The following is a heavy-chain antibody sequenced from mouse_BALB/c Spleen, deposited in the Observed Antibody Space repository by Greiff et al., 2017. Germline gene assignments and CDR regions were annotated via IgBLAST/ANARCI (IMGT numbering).Heavy chain of an antibody. Sequence: DVKLVESGGGLVKPGGSLKLSCAASGFTFSDYYMYWVRQTPEKRLEWVATISDGGSYTYYPDSVKGRFTISRDNAKNNLYLQMSSLKSEDTAMYYCARDWDGMGAMDYWGQGTSVTVSS. CDR1: GFTFSDYY. CDR2: ISDGGSYT. V-gene: IGHV5-4*02. J-gene: IGHJ4*01. CDR3: ARDWDGMGAMDY. D-gene: IGHD2-1*01.